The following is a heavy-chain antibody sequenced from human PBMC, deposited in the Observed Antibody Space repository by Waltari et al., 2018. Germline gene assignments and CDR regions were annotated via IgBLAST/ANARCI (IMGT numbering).Heavy chain of an antibody. Sequence: QPQLQESGPGLVKPSETLSLTCIVTGGSVTSSTYYWAWIRQPPGKGLEWIGSVFYTGTTYHNPPLGSRVTISADPSSDQFSLNLSSVSAADTAVYYCARQRYYNDRSGPRGWRLDYWGQGALVAVSS. CDR3: ARQRYYNDRSGPRGWRLDY. V-gene: IGHV4-39*01. CDR2: VFYTGTT. D-gene: IGHD3-22*01. CDR1: GGSVTSSTYY. J-gene: IGHJ4*02.